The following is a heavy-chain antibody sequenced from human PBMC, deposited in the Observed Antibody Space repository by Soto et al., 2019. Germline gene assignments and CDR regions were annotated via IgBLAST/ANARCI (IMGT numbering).Heavy chain of an antibody. CDR2: ISSSSSFR. D-gene: IGHD3-22*01. Sequence: EVQLVESGGGLVKPGGSLRLSCAASGFTFTNNNMNWVRQAPGKGLEWVSSISSSSSFRNYADSVKGRFSISRDNDKKLVYLQMDRLRAEDTAVYYCARDPPLSVLVVVATDDFWGQGTLVTVSS. J-gene: IGHJ4*02. V-gene: IGHV3-21*02. CDR1: GFTFTNNN. CDR3: ARDPPLSVLVVVATDDF.